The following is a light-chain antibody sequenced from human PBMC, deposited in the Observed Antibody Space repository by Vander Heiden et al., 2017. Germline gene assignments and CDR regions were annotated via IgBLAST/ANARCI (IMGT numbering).Light chain of an antibody. J-gene: IGLJ3*02. CDR2: DNN. CDR3: QAYHSRVSGWV. CDR1: RSNIGTGYD. Sequence: QSVLTQLPSVSGAPGQVVTIACTGSRSNIGTGYDVHRYQQRPGTAPKLLIYDNNNRPSGVPARFSGTKSGTSVSMAITGLQAEDEVDYYCQAYHSRVSGWVFGGGTRLTVL. V-gene: IGLV1-40*01.